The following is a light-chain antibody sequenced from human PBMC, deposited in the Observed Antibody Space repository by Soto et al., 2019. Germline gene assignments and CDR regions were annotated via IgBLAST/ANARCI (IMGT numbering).Light chain of an antibody. CDR3: QQSYSTRRT. V-gene: IGKV1-39*01. CDR2: AAS. CDR1: QNINNF. J-gene: IGKJ4*01. Sequence: DIQMTQSPSSLSASVGDRVTITCRASQNINNFLHWYQQKLGKAPKLLIYAASSLQSGVPSRFSGSGSGTDFTLTISSLQPEDFATYYCQQSYSTRRTFGGGTKVEIK.